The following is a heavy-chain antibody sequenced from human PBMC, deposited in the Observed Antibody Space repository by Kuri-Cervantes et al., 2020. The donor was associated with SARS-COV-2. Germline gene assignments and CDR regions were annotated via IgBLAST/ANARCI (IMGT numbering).Heavy chain of an antibody. CDR2: VNHRGST. Sequence: TLSLTCAFYGESFSGYYWNWIRQSPGKGLEWIGEVNHRGSTNYNPSLKSRVTMSVDTSKNQFSLKLSSVTAADTAVYYCARDDPWSPTKFDYWGQGTLVTVSS. CDR3: ARDDPWSPTKFDY. D-gene: IGHD3-3*01. V-gene: IGHV4-34*01. CDR1: GESFSGYY. J-gene: IGHJ4*02.